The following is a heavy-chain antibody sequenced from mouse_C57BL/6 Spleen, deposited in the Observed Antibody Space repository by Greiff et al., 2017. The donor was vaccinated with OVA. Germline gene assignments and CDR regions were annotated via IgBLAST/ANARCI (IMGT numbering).Heavy chain of an antibody. J-gene: IGHJ2*01. CDR2: IDPSDGYT. Sequence: QVQLQQPGAELVKPGASVKLSCKASGYTFTSYWMQWVKQRPGQGLEWIGEIDPSDGYTNYNQKFKGKATLNVEPSSSTAYMQLSSLTSEDSAVYYCASGGLRRGVDDWGQGTTLTDSS. V-gene: IGHV1-50*01. CDR1: GYTFTSYW. D-gene: IGHD2-4*01. CDR3: ASGGLRRGVDD.